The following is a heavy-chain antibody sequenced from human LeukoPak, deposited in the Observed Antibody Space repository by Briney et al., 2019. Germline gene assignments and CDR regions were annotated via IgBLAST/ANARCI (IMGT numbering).Heavy chain of an antibody. CDR2: IKEDGSEK. CDR3: ARDFGYYYGSGSYTGRAGKLPPIDF. V-gene: IGHV3-7*04. CDR1: GFIFSRYW. Sequence: PGGSLRLSCAAYGFIFSRYWMSWVRQAPGKGLEWVANIKEDGSEKYYVDSVKGRFTISRDNAKKSLYLQMNSLRAEDTAVYYCARDFGYYYGSGSYTGRAGKLPPIDFWGQGTLVTVSS. D-gene: IGHD3-10*01. J-gene: IGHJ4*02.